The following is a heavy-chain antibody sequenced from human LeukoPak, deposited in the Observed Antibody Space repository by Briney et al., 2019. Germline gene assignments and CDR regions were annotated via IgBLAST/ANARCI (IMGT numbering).Heavy chain of an antibody. CDR2: ISSSSSTI. Sequence: GGSLRLSCAASGFTFSSYSMNWVRQAPGKGLEWVSYISSSSSTIYYADSVKGRFTVSRDNDRNTMYLHMSSLRDDDTAMYYCARVVAVVVTGIFDVWGQGTMVVVSS. CDR3: ARVVAVVVTGIFDV. D-gene: IGHD2-21*01. CDR1: GFTFSSYS. V-gene: IGHV3-48*02. J-gene: IGHJ3*01.